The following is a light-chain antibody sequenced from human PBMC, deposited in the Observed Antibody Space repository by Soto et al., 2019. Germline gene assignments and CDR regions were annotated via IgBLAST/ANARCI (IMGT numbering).Light chain of an antibody. J-gene: IGKJ1*01. CDR1: QSVARF. V-gene: IGKV1-39*01. Sequence: DLQMTQSPSSLSASVGDRITIACRASQSVARFLNWYQQKPGQAPKLLIFGASTLHTGVPSRFTGSGSGTDFTLTITSLHPEDFATYFCQQSHTSPPTFGQGTKVHI. CDR2: GAS. CDR3: QQSHTSPPT.